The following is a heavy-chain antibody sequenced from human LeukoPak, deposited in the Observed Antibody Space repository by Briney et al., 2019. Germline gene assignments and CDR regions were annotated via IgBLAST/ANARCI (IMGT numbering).Heavy chain of an antibody. CDR3: AGSFLYDSSGYYFSPQYFDY. CDR2: IIPILGIA. V-gene: IGHV1-69*04. J-gene: IGHJ4*02. CDR1: GGTFSSYA. D-gene: IGHD3-22*01. Sequence: GASVKVSCKASGGTFSSYAISWVRQAPGQGLEWMGRIIPILGIANYAQKFQGRVTITADKSTSTAYMELSSLRSEDTAVYYRAGSFLYDSSGYYFSPQYFDYWGQGTLVTVSS.